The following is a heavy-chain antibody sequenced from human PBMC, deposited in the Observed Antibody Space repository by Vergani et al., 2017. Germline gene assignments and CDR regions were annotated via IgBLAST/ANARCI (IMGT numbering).Heavy chain of an antibody. J-gene: IGHJ4*02. D-gene: IGHD4-17*01. Sequence: EVQLVESGGGLVQPGGSLRLSCAASGFSLSRFWMSLVRQAPEKGLEWVAHISPDGSATSYVDSVKGRFTISRDNTKKTVYLDMNRLRVDDTAVYYCAKDGRENSDYGYFDYWGQGTLVTVSS. CDR2: ISPDGSAT. CDR3: AKDGRENSDYGYFDY. V-gene: IGHV3-7*01. CDR1: GFSLSRFW.